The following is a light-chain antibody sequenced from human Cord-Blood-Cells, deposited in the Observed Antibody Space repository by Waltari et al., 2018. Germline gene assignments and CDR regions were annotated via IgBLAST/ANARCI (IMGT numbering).Light chain of an antibody. V-gene: IGLV2-11*01. Sequence: QSALTQPRSVSGSPGQSVTISCTGTSSDVGGYNYVSWYQQHPGKAPKRMIYAVSKRPSGVPDRFSGSKSGNTASLTISGLQAEDEADYYCCSYAGSYTYVFGGGTKLTVL. CDR3: CSYAGSYTYV. CDR1: SSDVGGYNY. CDR2: AVS. J-gene: IGLJ2*01.